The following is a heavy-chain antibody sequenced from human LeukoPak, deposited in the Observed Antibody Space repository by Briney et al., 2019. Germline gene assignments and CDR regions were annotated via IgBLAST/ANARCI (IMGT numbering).Heavy chain of an antibody. CDR3: ARDVKRSGSGSYRY. D-gene: IGHD3-10*01. CDR1: GFTFSSYW. J-gene: IGHJ4*02. V-gene: IGHV3-7*01. CDR2: IKQDGSEK. Sequence: GGSLRLSCAASGFTFSSYWMSWVRQAPGKGLEWVANIKQDGSEKYYVDSVKGRFTISRDNAKNSLYLQMNSVRAEDTAVYYCARDVKRSGSGSYRYWGQGTLVTVSS.